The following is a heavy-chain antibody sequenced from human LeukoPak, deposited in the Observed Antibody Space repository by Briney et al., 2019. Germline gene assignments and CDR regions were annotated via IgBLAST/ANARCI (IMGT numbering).Heavy chain of an antibody. CDR2: IIPILATA. CDR1: GGTFSNYA. Sequence: ASVKVSCTASGGTFSNYALSWVRQAPGQGLEWMGGIIPILATANNAQKFQGRVTITADESTSTVYMELSRLRSEDTAVYYCARDWGLIGTTDWGGHENWFGPWGQGTLVTVSS. V-gene: IGHV1-69*13. D-gene: IGHD1-7*01. J-gene: IGHJ5*02. CDR3: ARDWGLIGTTDWGGHENWFGP.